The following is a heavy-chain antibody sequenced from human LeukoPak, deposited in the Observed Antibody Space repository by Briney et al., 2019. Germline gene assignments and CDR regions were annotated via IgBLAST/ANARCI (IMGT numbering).Heavy chain of an antibody. D-gene: IGHD2-2*01. V-gene: IGHV3-23*01. CDR1: GFTFSSYA. CDR2: ISGSGGST. Sequence: PGGSLRLSCAAPGFTFSSYAMSWVRQAPGKGLEWVSAISGSGGSTYYADSAKGRFTISRDNSKNTLYLQMNSLRAEDTAVYYCAKGYIVVVPAASLTYNWFDPWGQGTLVTVSS. CDR3: AKGYIVVVPAASLTYNWFDP. J-gene: IGHJ5*02.